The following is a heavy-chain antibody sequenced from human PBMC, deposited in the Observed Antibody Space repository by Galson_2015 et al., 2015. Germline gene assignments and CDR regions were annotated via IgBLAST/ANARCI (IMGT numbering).Heavy chain of an antibody. CDR3: AKYGDNAYFDY. J-gene: IGHJ4*02. V-gene: IGHV3-23*01. Sequence: SLRLSCAASGFTFSNCDMTWVRQAPGKGLEWVSSIRNSGVNTYYADSVKGRFTISRDSSRNTPYLQMNSLRAEDTAVYYCAKYGDNAYFDYWGQGTLVTVSS. CDR1: GFTFSNCD. CDR2: IRNSGVNT. D-gene: IGHD4-23*01.